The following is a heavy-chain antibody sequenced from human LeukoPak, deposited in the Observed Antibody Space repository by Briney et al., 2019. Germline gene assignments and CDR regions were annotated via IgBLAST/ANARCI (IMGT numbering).Heavy chain of an antibody. D-gene: IGHD3-10*02. V-gene: IGHV3-48*03. Sequence: GGSLRLSCAGSGFTMSTNAMSWVRQAPGKGLEWVSYISSSGSTIYYADSVKGRFTISRDNAKNSLYLQMNSLRAEDTAVYYCAELGVTMIGGVWGKGTTVTISS. CDR3: AELGVTMIGGV. CDR1: GFTMSTNA. CDR2: ISSSGSTI. J-gene: IGHJ6*04.